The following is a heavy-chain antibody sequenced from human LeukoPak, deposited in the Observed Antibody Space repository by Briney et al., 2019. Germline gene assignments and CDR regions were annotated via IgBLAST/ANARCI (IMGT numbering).Heavy chain of an antibody. D-gene: IGHD5-12*01. J-gene: IGHJ4*02. V-gene: IGHV3-48*04. CDR3: ARVYSGYDYSFDY. Sequence: GGSLRLSCAASGFTFSSYSMNWVRQAPGKGLEWVSYISSSSSTISYADPVKGRFTISRDNAKNSLYLQMNSLRAEDTAVYYCARVYSGYDYSFDYWGQGTLVTVSS. CDR2: ISSSSSTI. CDR1: GFTFSSYS.